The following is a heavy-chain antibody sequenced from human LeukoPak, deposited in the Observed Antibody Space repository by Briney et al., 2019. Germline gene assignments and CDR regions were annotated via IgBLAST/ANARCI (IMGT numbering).Heavy chain of an antibody. V-gene: IGHV3-11*04. CDR3: ASITIFGVADY. D-gene: IGHD3-3*01. J-gene: IGHJ4*02. CDR2: ISSSGSTI. CDR1: GFTFSDYY. Sequence: PRGSLRLSCAASGFTFSDYYMSWIRQAPGKGLEWVSYISSSGSTIYYADSVKGRFTISRDNAKNSLYLQMNSLRAEDTAVYYCASITIFGVADYWGQGTLVTVSS.